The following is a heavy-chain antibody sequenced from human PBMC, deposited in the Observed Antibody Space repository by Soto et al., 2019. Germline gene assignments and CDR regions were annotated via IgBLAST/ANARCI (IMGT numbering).Heavy chain of an antibody. J-gene: IGHJ4*02. CDR1: GYAFTSYA. Sequence: ASVKVSCKASGYAFTSYAMHWVRQAPGQRLEWMGWINAGNGNTKYSQKFQGRVTITRDTSASTAYMELSSLRSEDTAVYYCARGSRHGEVDYWGQGTLVTVSS. V-gene: IGHV1-3*01. CDR2: INAGNGNT. CDR3: ARGSRHGEVDY.